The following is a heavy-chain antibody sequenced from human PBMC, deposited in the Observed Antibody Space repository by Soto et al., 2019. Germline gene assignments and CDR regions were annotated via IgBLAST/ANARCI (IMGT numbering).Heavy chain of an antibody. CDR3: AKPPGSSSTYYYYMGV. Sequence: EEELLESGGGLVQPGGSLRLSCAASGFTFSSYAMSWVRQAPGKGLEWVSGISESGGSTYYADSVRGRFTISRDNSKNTMYVKMNSLRAEDTALYYCAKPPGSSSTYYYYMGVWGKGTTVTVTS. J-gene: IGHJ6*03. CDR1: GFTFSSYA. CDR2: ISESGGST. V-gene: IGHV3-23*01. D-gene: IGHD6-6*01.